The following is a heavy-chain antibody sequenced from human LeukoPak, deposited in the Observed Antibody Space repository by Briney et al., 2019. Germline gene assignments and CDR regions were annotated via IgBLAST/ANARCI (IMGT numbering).Heavy chain of an antibody. J-gene: IGHJ3*02. Sequence: GGSLRLSCAASGFTVSSNYMSWVRQAPGKGLEWVSVIYSGGSTYYADSVKGRFTIPRDNSKNTLYLQMNSLRAEDTAVYYCATEMGSSGYYYRAFDIWGQGTMVTVSS. V-gene: IGHV3-66*01. CDR3: ATEMGSSGYYYRAFDI. D-gene: IGHD3-22*01. CDR2: IYSGGST. CDR1: GFTVSSNY.